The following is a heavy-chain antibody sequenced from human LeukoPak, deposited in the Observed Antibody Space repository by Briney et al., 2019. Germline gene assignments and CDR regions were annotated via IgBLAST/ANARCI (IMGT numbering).Heavy chain of an antibody. Sequence: GGSLRLSCAASGFTFNNCGMHWVHQAPGKGLEWVAFIRYNGNNQYYADSVKGRFTISRDNSKNTLYLQMNSLKGDETAVYYCAKDSAFYYIDVWGKGTTVIISS. CDR3: AKDSAFYYIDV. CDR2: IRYNGNNQ. CDR1: GFTFNNCG. V-gene: IGHV3-30*02. D-gene: IGHD3-10*01. J-gene: IGHJ6*03.